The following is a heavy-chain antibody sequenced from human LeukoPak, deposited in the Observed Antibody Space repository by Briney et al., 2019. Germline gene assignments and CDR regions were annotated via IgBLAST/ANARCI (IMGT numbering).Heavy chain of an antibody. V-gene: IGHV4-39*01. CDR3: ARRDVAEYYFDY. CDR1: GGSISSSSYY. Sequence: PSETLSPTCTVSGGSISSSSYYWGWIRQPPGKGLEWIGSIYYSGSTYYNPSLKSRVTISVDTSKNQFSLKLSSVTAADTAVYYCARRDVAEYYFDYLGQGTLVTVSS. J-gene: IGHJ4*02. D-gene: IGHD2-15*01. CDR2: IYYSGST.